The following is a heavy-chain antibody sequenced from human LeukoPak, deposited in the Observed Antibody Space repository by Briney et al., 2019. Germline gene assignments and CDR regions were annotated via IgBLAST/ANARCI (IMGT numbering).Heavy chain of an antibody. Sequence: HPGGSLRLSGATSGFSCSSYAMSWLRQGPGNGLEWFSAISGGGDSTSYADSVKGRFTISRDNSKNTLYLQMNSLRAEDTAVYYCARDSSDDSSSWYYYYYYMDVWGKGTTVTVSS. CDR2: ISGGGDST. D-gene: IGHD6-13*01. J-gene: IGHJ6*03. CDR3: ARDSSDDSSSWYYYYYYMDV. V-gene: IGHV3-23*01. CDR1: GFSCSSYA.